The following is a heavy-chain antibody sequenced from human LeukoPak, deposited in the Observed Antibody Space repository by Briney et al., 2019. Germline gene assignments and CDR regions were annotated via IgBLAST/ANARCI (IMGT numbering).Heavy chain of an antibody. V-gene: IGHV3-33*01. CDR3: ARDLIPFGVNSGVGY. CDR2: IWYDGSNK. J-gene: IGHJ4*02. CDR1: GFTFSSYG. D-gene: IGHD3-10*01. Sequence: GGSLRLSCAASGFTFSSYGMHWVRQAPGKRLEWVAVIWYDGSNKYYADSVKGRFTISRDNSKNTLYLQMNSLRAEDTAVYYCARDLIPFGVNSGVGYWGQGILVTVSS.